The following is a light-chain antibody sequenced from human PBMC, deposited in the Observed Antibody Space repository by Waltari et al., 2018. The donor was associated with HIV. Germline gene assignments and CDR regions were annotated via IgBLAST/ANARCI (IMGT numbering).Light chain of an antibody. CDR3: SSYTSTYV. Sequence: QSALTQPASASGSPGQSITLSCTGPTRDVVGYNYVSWYQQHPGKAPKLMIYDVSNRPSGVSNRFSGSQSGNTASLTISGLQAEDEADYYCSSYTSTYVFGTGTKVTVL. CDR2: DVS. J-gene: IGLJ1*01. CDR1: TRDVVGYNY. V-gene: IGLV2-14*01.